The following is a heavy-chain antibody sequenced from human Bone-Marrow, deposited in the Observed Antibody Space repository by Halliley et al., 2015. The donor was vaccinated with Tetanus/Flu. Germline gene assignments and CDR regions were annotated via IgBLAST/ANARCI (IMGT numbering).Heavy chain of an antibody. J-gene: IGHJ6*02. V-gene: IGHV4-61*10. Sequence: GKGLEWIGFVYYPGSTNYNPPLKSRVTISVDTPKNQFSLKMSSVTAADTAVYYCARGTAMDVWGQGTTVSVSS. CDR3: ARGTAMDV. CDR2: VYYPGST.